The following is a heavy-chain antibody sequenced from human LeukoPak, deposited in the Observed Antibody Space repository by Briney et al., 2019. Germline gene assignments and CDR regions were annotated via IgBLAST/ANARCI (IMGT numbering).Heavy chain of an antibody. CDR3: ARVSGGGYYDSSGYYHDSPFDY. J-gene: IGHJ4*02. CDR2: IYYSGST. V-gene: IGHV4-59*01. Sequence: SETLSLTCTVSGGSISSYYWSWIRQPPGKGLEWIGYIYYSGSTNYNPSLKSRVTISVDTSKNQFSLKLSSVTAADTAVYYCARVSGGGYYDSSGYYHDSPFDYWGQGTLVTVSS. CDR1: GGSISSYY. D-gene: IGHD3-22*01.